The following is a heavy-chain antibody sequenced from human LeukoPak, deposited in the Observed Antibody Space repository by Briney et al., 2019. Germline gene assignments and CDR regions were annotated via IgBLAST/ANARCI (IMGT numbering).Heavy chain of an antibody. CDR2: IYSGGST. CDR1: GFTVSGNY. D-gene: IGHD6-19*01. CDR3: ARSAVAGTYYYYYGMDV. V-gene: IGHV3-53*01. J-gene: IGHJ6*04. Sequence: GGSLRLSCVASGFTVSGNYMSWVRQAPGKGLEWVSVIYSGGSTYYADSVKGRFTISRDNSKNTLYLQMNSLRAEDTAVYYCARSAVAGTYYYYYGMDVWGKGTTVTVSS.